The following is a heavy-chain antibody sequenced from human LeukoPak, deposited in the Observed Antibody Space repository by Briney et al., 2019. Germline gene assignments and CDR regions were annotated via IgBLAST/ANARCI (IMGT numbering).Heavy chain of an antibody. CDR1: GYTFTGYY. V-gene: IGHV1-2*02. CDR2: INPNSGGT. D-gene: IGHD3-10*01. J-gene: IGHJ6*02. CDR3: ARDRGRALYGMDV. Sequence: ASVKVSCKASGYTFTGYYMHWVRQAPGQGLEWMGWINPNSGGTNYAQKFQGRVTMTRDKSNSTPYLELHRLRSDDTAVYYCARDRGRALYGMDVWGQGTTVTVSS.